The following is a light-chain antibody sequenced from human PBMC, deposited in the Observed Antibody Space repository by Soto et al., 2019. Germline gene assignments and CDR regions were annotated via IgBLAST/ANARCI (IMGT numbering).Light chain of an antibody. Sequence: EIVLTQSPGTLSLSPGERATLSCRASQSVGSSLSWYQQKPGQAPRLLIYGASSRATGIPDRFSGSGSGTDVTLTISRLEPEDFAGYYCQQYGSSPWTFGQVTKVDIK. V-gene: IGKV3-20*01. CDR2: GAS. CDR1: QSVGSS. J-gene: IGKJ1*01. CDR3: QQYGSSPWT.